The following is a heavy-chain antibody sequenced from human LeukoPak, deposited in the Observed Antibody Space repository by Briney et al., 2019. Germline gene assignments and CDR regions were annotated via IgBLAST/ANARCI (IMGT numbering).Heavy chain of an antibody. Sequence: GGSLRLSCAASGFTFSSYGMHWVRQAPGKGLEWVAVIWYDGSNKYYADSVKGRFTISRDNAKNSLYLQMNSLRAEDTAVYYCARVGEATAGAFDYWGQGTLVTVSS. D-gene: IGHD6-13*01. CDR2: IWYDGSNK. J-gene: IGHJ4*02. CDR1: GFTFSSYG. V-gene: IGHV3-33*01. CDR3: ARVGEATAGAFDY.